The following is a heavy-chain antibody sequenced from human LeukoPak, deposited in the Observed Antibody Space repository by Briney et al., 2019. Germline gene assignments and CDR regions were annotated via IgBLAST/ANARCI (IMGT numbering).Heavy chain of an antibody. D-gene: IGHD3-22*01. CDR3: ARDQITMIVPWSDY. CDR2: INWNGGST. V-gene: IGHV3-20*04. Sequence: GGSLRLSCAASGFTFDDYGMSWVRQAPGKGLEWVSGINWNGGSTGYADSVKGRFTISRDNAKNSLYLQMNSLRAEDTAVYYCARDQITMIVPWSDYWGQGTLVTVSS. J-gene: IGHJ4*02. CDR1: GFTFDDYG.